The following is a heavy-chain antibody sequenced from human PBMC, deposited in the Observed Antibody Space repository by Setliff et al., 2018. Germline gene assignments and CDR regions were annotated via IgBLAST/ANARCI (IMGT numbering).Heavy chain of an antibody. CDR2: IYYSGNI. D-gene: IGHD2-15*01. Sequence: SETLSLTCTVSGGSMTSYYWTWIRRPPGEGLEWIGSIYYSGNIYYNPSLKSRVTMSVDTSKNQFSLKLRSVTAADTAIYYCARHVDCSGGRCYSLSNWFDPWGPGTQVTVSS. V-gene: IGHV4-59*04. CDR3: ARHVDCSGGRCYSLSNWFDP. CDR1: GGSMTSYY. J-gene: IGHJ5*02.